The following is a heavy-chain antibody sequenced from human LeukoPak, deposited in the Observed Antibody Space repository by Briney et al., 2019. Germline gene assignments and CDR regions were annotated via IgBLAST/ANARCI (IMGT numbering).Heavy chain of an antibody. Sequence: PSETLSLTCTVSGGSISSYYWSWIRQPPGKGLEWIGYIYYSGSTNYNPSLKSRVTISVDTSKNQFSLKLSSVTAADTAVYYCARDNRYCSGGSCSQFDYWGQGTLVTVSS. V-gene: IGHV4-59*12. CDR2: IYYSGST. CDR3: ARDNRYCSGGSCSQFDY. D-gene: IGHD2-15*01. CDR1: GGSISSYY. J-gene: IGHJ4*02.